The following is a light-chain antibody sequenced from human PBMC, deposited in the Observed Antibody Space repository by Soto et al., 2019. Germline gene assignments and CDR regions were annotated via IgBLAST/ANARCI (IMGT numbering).Light chain of an antibody. CDR1: SSDVGAYNY. CDR3: SSYTSTNSL. V-gene: IGLV2-14*03. J-gene: IGLJ2*01. CDR2: DVS. Sequence: QSALTQPASVSGSPGESITISCTGTSSDVGAYNYVSWYQQHPGKATKLMIYDVSNRPSGVSNRFSGSKSGNTASLTISGLQAEDEADYYCSSYTSTNSLFGGGTKLTVL.